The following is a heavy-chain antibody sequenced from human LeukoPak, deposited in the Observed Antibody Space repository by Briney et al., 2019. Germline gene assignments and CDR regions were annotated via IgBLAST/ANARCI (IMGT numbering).Heavy chain of an antibody. CDR1: WCYISSYH. V-gene: IGHV4-59*01. Sequence: TSETLSLTLTVFWCYISSYHWRWIRQPPGKGLEWIGYIYYSGSTNYNPSLKSRVTISVDTSKNQFSLKLSSVTAADTAVYYCAGKDYGVVPNRFVPSGQGTLVTVSS. D-gene: IGHD4-17*01. J-gene: IGHJ5*02. CDR3: AGKDYGVVPNRFVP. CDR2: IYYSGST.